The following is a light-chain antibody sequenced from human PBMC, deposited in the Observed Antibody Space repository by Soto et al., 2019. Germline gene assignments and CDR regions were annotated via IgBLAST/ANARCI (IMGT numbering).Light chain of an antibody. CDR1: QSVRNNY. V-gene: IGKV3-20*01. CDR2: GAS. CDR3: QQYSPSTT. Sequence: EIVLTQSPGTLSLSPGGRATLSCRASQSVRNNYLAWYQLKPGQAPRLLIHGASNRATGIPDRFSGSGSGTDFTLTITRLEPEDFAVYHCQQYSPSTTFGQGTRLEIK. J-gene: IGKJ5*01.